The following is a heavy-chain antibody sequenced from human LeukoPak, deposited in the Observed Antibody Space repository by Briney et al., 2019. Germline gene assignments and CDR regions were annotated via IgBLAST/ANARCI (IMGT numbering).Heavy chain of an antibody. CDR2: ISGSDGST. D-gene: IGHD6-13*01. Sequence: GGSLRLSCAASGFTFSSYAMSWVRQAPGKGLEWVSAISGSDGSTYYADSVKGRFTISRDNSKDTLYLQMNSLRAEDTAVYYCAKATFQLVPEDNWFDPWGQGTLVTVSS. CDR1: GFTFSSYA. V-gene: IGHV3-23*01. J-gene: IGHJ5*02. CDR3: AKATFQLVPEDNWFDP.